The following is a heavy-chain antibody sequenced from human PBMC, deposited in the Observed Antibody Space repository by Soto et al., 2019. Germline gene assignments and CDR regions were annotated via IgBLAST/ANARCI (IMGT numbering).Heavy chain of an antibody. CDR1: GGSISSYY. J-gene: IGHJ4*02. CDR3: ACSSGWTETHY. CDR2: IYYSGST. V-gene: IGHV4-59*01. Sequence: PSETLSLTCTVSGGSISSYYWSWIRQPPGKGLEWIGYIYYSGSTNYNPSLKSRVTISVDTSKNQFSLKLSSVTAADTAVYYCACSSGWTETHYWGQGTLVPVSS. D-gene: IGHD6-19*01.